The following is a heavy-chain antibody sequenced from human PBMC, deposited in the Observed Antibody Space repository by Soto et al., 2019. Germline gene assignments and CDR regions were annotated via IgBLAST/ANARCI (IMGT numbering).Heavy chain of an antibody. D-gene: IGHD6-6*01. CDR2: IYTSGST. V-gene: IGHV4-4*07. CDR1: GGSISSYY. CDR3: ARGGGPYSSSQGLDY. Sequence: SETLSLTCTVSGGSISSYYWSWIRQPAGKGLEWIGRIYTSGSTNYNPSLKSRVTMSVDTSKNQFSLKLSPVTAADTAVYYCARGGGPYSSSQGLDYWGQGTLVTVSS. J-gene: IGHJ4*02.